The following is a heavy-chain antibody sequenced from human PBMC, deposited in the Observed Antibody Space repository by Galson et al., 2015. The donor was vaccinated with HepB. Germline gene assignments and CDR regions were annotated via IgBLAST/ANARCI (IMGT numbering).Heavy chain of an antibody. V-gene: IGHV1-69*13. J-gene: IGHJ6*02. CDR2: IIPIFGIA. CDR1: GGTFSSYA. D-gene: IGHD2-2*01. CDR3: ASLSSTSWSSSRERLGSYYYYGMDD. Sequence: SVKVSCKASGGTFSSYAISWVRQAPGQGLEWMGGIIPIFGIANYAQKFQGRVTITADESTSTAYMDLSSLRSEDTAVYYCASLSSTSWSSSRERLGSYYYYGMDDWGQGTPVTVSS.